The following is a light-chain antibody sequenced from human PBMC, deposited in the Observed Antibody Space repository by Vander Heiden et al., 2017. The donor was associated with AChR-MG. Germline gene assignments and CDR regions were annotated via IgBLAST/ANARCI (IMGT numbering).Light chain of an antibody. Sequence: EIVMTQSPATLSVSPGERATLSCRASQSVSSNLAWYQQKPGQAPRLLIYGASTRATSIPARFSGSGSGTEFTLTISSLQSEDFAVYYCQQYNNWPPRVTFGPGTKVDIK. CDR2: GAS. V-gene: IGKV3-15*01. CDR1: QSVSSN. CDR3: QQYNNWPPRVT. J-gene: IGKJ3*01.